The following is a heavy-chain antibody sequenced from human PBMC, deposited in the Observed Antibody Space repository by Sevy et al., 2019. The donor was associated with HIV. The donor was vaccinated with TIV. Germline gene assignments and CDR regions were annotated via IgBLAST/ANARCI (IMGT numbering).Heavy chain of an antibody. Sequence: GGSLRLSSATSGFTFYNYAMNWFRQAPGKGLEWIGFIRTTVNGGTVEYAASVEGRFTISRYDSRSIAYLQMNNLKTEDTAVYYCTRDERDLDAFDIWGQGTMVTVSS. CDR1: GFTFYNYA. V-gene: IGHV3-49*03. CDR2: IRTTVNGGTV. CDR3: TRDERDLDAFDI. J-gene: IGHJ3*02.